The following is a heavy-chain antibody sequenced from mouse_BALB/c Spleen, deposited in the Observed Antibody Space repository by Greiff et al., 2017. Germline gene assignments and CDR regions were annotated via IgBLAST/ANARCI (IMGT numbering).Heavy chain of an antibody. CDR3: ARSTTVVAKWYFDV. D-gene: IGHD1-1*01. CDR1: GFTFSSFG. CDR2: ISSGSSTI. V-gene: IGHV5-17*02. Sequence: EVKLMESGGGLVQPGGSRKLSCAASGFTFSSFGMHWVRQAPEKGLEWVAYISSGSSTIYYADTVKGRFTISRDNPKNTLFLQMTSLRSEDTAMYYCARSTTVVAKWYFDVWGAGTTVTVSS. J-gene: IGHJ1*01.